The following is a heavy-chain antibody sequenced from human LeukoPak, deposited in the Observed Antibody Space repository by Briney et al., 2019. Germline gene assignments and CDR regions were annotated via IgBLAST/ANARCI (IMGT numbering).Heavy chain of an antibody. CDR1: EFTFSSYS. CDR2: ISGNSRYI. J-gene: IGHJ4*02. D-gene: IGHD6-19*01. Sequence: GGSLRLSCAASEFTFSSYSMTWVRQAPGKGLEWVSSISGNSRYIYYADSMRGRFTISRDNAKNSPYLQMNSLKPEDTAVYYCARQERQWLVRLGYWGQGTLVTVSS. V-gene: IGHV3-21*06. CDR3: ARQERQWLVRLGY.